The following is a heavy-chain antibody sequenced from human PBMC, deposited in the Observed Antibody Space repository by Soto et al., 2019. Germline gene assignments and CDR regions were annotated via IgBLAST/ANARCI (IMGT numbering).Heavy chain of an antibody. CDR2: ISGSSSYI. Sequence: GGSLRLSCAASGFTFSTYDMNWVRQAAGKELGWVSSISGSSSYIYYADSVKGRFTISRDNSKNSLYLQMNSLRVEDTAVYYCASGLFFDYWGQGTLVTVSS. CDR1: GFTFSTYD. CDR3: ASGLFFDY. D-gene: IGHD3-22*01. V-gene: IGHV3-21*01. J-gene: IGHJ4*02.